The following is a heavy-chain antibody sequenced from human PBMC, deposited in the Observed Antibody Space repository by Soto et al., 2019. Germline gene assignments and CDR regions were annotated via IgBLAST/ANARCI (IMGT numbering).Heavy chain of an antibody. CDR2: INHSGST. CDR1: GGSFSGYY. J-gene: IGHJ4*02. CDR3: ARGVRSGWYWLGY. Sequence: ETLSLTCAVYGGSFSGYYWSWIRQPPGKGLEWIGEINHSGSTNYNPSLKSRVTISVDTSKNQFSLKLSSVTAADTAVYYCARGVRSGWYWLGYWGQGTLVTVSS. V-gene: IGHV4-34*01. D-gene: IGHD6-19*01.